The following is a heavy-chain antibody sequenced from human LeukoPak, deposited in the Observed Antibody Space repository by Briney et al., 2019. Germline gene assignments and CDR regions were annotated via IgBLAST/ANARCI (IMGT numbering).Heavy chain of an antibody. J-gene: IGHJ4*02. Sequence: PSETLSLTCAVYGGSFSGYYWSWIRQPPGNGLEWIGEINHSGSTNYNPSLKSRVTISVDTSKNQFSLKLSSVTAADTAVYYCARLTRGPSLYYFDSWGQGTLVTVSS. CDR3: ARLTRGPSLYYFDS. CDR2: INHSGST. V-gene: IGHV4-34*01. D-gene: IGHD4-17*01. CDR1: GGSFSGYY.